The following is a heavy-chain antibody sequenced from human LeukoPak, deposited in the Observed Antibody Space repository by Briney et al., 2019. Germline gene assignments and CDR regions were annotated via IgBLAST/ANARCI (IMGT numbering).Heavy chain of an antibody. V-gene: IGHV3-11*01. CDR2: ISSSGSTI. Sequence: GGSLRLSCAASGFTFSDYHMSWIRQAPGKGLEWVSYISSSGSTIYYADSVKGRFTISRDNAKNSLYLQMNSLRAEDTAVYYCASDLRYYYYMDVWGKGTTVTVSS. CDR3: ASDLRYYYYMDV. CDR1: GFTFSDYH. J-gene: IGHJ6*03.